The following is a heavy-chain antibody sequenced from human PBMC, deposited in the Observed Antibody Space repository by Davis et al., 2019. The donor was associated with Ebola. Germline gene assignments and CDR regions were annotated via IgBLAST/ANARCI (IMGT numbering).Heavy chain of an antibody. CDR2: INPSGGST. D-gene: IGHD2-2*01. CDR3: ARCSSGSSLGY. J-gene: IGHJ4*02. V-gene: IGHV1-46*01. CDR1: GYTFTSYG. Sequence: AASVKVSCKASGYTFTSYGISWVRQAPGQGLEWMGIINPSGGSTSYAQKFQGRVTLTRDTSTSTVYMELSSLRSEDTAVYYCARCSSGSSLGYWGQGTLVTVSS.